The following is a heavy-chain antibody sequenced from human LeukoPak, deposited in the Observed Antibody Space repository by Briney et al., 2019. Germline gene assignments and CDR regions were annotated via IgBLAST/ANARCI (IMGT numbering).Heavy chain of an antibody. J-gene: IGHJ6*03. CDR1: RFTFSSYS. V-gene: IGHV3-21*01. CDR2: ISSSSSYI. CDR3: AIEKIDNYCYMVV. Sequence: KPGGYLRPSRAASRFTFSSYSMNWVRQAPGKGLEWVSSISSSSSYIYYADSVKGRFTISRDNAKNSLYLQMNSLRAEDTAVYYCAIEKIDNYCYMVVSGKGTTGTVSS.